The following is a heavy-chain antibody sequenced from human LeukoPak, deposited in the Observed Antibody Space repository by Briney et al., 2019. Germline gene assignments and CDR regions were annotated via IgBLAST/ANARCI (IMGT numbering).Heavy chain of an antibody. CDR1: GFNVTSNY. V-gene: IGHV3-53*01. D-gene: IGHD2-21*01. CDR3: ARGISAYGRALES. J-gene: IGHJ4*02. CDR2: FYTDGRT. Sequence: GWSLRLSCAASGFNVTSNYMNWVRQAPGEGLAWVSAFYTDGRTVYADSAKGRFTISRDNSKNTLYLQMNSLGVDDTAVYYCARGISAYGRALESWGQGALVTVSS.